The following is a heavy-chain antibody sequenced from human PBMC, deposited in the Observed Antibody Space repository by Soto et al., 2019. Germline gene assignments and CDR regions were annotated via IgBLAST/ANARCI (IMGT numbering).Heavy chain of an antibody. Sequence: EVQLVESGGGLIQPGGSLRLSCAASGLTVSNNYMSWVRQAPGKGLEWVSIIYSGGSTYYADSVTGRFTISRDNSKNTVYLQMDSLRAEDTAVYYCARAFNWNDAYFDYWGQGTLVTVSS. V-gene: IGHV3-53*01. D-gene: IGHD1-1*01. CDR3: ARAFNWNDAYFDY. CDR2: IYSGGST. CDR1: GLTVSNNY. J-gene: IGHJ4*02.